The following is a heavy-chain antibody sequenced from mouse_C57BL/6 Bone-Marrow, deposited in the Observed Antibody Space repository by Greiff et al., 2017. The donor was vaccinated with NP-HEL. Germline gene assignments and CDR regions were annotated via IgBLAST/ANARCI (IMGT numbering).Heavy chain of an antibody. Sequence: EVMLVESGGDLVKPGGSLKLSCAASGFTFSSYGMSWVRQTPDKRLEWVATISSGGSYTYYPDSVKGRFTISRDNDKNTLYLQMSSLKSDDTAMYYCARHYYGSSYYFDYWGQGTTLTVSS. D-gene: IGHD1-1*01. V-gene: IGHV5-6*01. CDR1: GFTFSSYG. CDR2: ISSGGSYT. CDR3: ARHYYGSSYYFDY. J-gene: IGHJ2*01.